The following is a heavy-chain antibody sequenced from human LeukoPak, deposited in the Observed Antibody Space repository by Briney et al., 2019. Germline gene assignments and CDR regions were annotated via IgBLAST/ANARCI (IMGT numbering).Heavy chain of an antibody. J-gene: IGHJ4*02. V-gene: IGHV3-23*01. CDR2: ISGSGAST. CDR3: AKTDYYDSSGYVHFDF. Sequence: PGGSLRLSCAASGFTFSNFAVSWVRQAPGQGLEWVSTISGSGASTYYPDSVKGRFTISRDNSKNTLFLQMNSLGAEDTAVYFCAKTDYYDSSGYVHFDFWGQGTFVAVSS. CDR1: GFTFSNFA. D-gene: IGHD3-22*01.